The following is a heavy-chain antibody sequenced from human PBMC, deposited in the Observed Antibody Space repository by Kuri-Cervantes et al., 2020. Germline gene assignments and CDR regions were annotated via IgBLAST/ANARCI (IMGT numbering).Heavy chain of an antibody. CDR3: AKSVWELQPFPFDY. J-gene: IGHJ4*02. Sequence: GESLKISCAASGFTFSSYAMHWVRQAPGKGLEWVAVISYDGSNKYYADSVKGRFTISRDDSKNTLYLQMNSLRAEDTAVYYCAKSVWELQPFPFDYWGRGTLVTVSS. CDR2: ISYDGSNK. CDR1: GFTFSSYA. D-gene: IGHD1-26*01. V-gene: IGHV3-30-3*02.